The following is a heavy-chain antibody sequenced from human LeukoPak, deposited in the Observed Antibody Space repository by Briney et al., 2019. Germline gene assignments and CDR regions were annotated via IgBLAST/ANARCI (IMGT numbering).Heavy chain of an antibody. D-gene: IGHD3-10*01. Sequence: PGGSLRLSCAASGFTFSSYAMHWVRQAPGKGLEWVAVISYDGSNKYYADSVEGRFTISRDNSKNTLYLQMNSLRAEDTAVYYCARDRESRSGSSYYFDYWGQGTLVTVSS. CDR3: ARDRESRSGSSYYFDY. CDR2: ISYDGSNK. J-gene: IGHJ4*02. CDR1: GFTFSSYA. V-gene: IGHV3-30*04.